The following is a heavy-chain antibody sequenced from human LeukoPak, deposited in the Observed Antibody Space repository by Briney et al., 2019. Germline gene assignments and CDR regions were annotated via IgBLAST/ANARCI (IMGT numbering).Heavy chain of an antibody. CDR1: GFTFSSYS. J-gene: IGHJ5*02. Sequence: GGSLRLSCAASGFTFSSYSMNWVRQAPGKGLEWVSYISSSSSTIYYADSVKGRFTISRDNAKNSLYLQMNSLRAEDTAVYYCARDPYYYDSSGENWFDPWGQGTLVTVSS. CDR3: ARDPYYYDSSGENWFDP. CDR2: ISSSSSTI. V-gene: IGHV3-48*01. D-gene: IGHD3-22*01.